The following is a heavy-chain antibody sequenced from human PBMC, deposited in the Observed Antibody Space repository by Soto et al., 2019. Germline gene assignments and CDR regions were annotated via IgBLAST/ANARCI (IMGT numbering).Heavy chain of an antibody. CDR1: GFTFNSYG. Sequence: QVQLVESGGGVVQPGRSLRLSCAASGFTFNSYGMHWVRQGPGNGLEWVAFISYDSTKTYYADSVKGRFTISRDNSNSALYVQINSLTGDDTAVYYCASTRSAWSDFRYYSGDVWGQGTTVTVSS. CDR3: ASTRSAWSDFRYYSGDV. J-gene: IGHJ6*02. D-gene: IGHD1-26*01. V-gene: IGHV3-30*03. CDR2: ISYDSTKT.